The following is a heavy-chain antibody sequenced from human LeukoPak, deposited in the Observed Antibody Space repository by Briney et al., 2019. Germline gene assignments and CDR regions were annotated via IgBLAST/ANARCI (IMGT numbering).Heavy chain of an antibody. Sequence: GGSLRLSCAASGFTFSSYSMTWVRQAPGKGLEWVSSISSSSSYIYYADSVKGRFTISRDNAKNSLYLPMNSLRAEDTAVYYCAKAAINIPGVRVSFDYWGQGTLVTVSS. J-gene: IGHJ4*02. CDR1: GFTFSSYS. V-gene: IGHV3-21*01. D-gene: IGHD2-2*01. CDR3: AKAAINIPGVRVSFDY. CDR2: ISSSSSYI.